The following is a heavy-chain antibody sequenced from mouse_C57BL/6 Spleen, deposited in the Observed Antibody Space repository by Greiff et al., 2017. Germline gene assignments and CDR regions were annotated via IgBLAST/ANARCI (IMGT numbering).Heavy chain of an antibody. CDR2: IYPGDGDT. V-gene: IGHV1-82*01. J-gene: IGHJ2*01. CDR1: GYAFSSSW. CDR3: ARDAVVIPFDY. D-gene: IGHD1-1*01. Sequence: VQLQQSGPELVKPGASVKISCKASGYAFSSSWMNWVKQRPGKGLEWIGRIYPGDGDTNYNGKFKGKATLTADKSASTAYMQLSILTSEDSAVYFCARDAVVIPFDYWGQGTTLTVSS.